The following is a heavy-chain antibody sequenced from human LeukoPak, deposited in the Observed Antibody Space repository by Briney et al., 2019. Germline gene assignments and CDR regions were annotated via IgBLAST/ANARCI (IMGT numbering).Heavy chain of an antibody. V-gene: IGHV1-46*01. CDR3: ASGYSYGYVDY. J-gene: IGHJ4*02. CDR2: INPSGGST. CDR1: GYTFTSYY. D-gene: IGHD5-18*01. Sequence: ASVKVSCKASGYTFTSYYMHWVRQAPGQGLEWMGIINPSGGSTSYAQKFQGRVTMTRDTSISTAYMELSRLRSDDTAVYYCASGYSYGYVDYWGQGTLVTVSS.